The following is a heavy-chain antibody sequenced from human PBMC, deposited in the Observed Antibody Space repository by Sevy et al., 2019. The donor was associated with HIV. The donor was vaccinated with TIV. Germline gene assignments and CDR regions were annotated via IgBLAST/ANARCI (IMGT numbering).Heavy chain of an antibody. CDR1: GFTFSNYW. D-gene: IGHD2-2*01. Sequence: GGSLRLSCAASGFTFSNYWLNWVRQAPGKGLEWVANIKQDGSERYYVDSVKGRFTISRDNAKNSLYLQMNSLRAEDTAVYYCARGSFCSSASCYSGGYHYWGQGTLVTVSS. V-gene: IGHV3-7*01. CDR2: IKQDGSER. J-gene: IGHJ4*02. CDR3: ARGSFCSSASCYSGGYHY.